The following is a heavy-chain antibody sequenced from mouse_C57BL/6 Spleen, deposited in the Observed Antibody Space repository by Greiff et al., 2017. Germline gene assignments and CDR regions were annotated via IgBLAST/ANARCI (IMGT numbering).Heavy chain of an antibody. CDR1: GFIFSDYG. J-gene: IGHJ2*01. Sequence: EVMLVESGGGLVKPGGSLKLSCAASGFIFSDYGMHWVRQAPEKGLEWVAYISSGSSTIYYADTVKGRFTISRDNAKNTLFLQMTSLRSEDTAMYYCARPGDGSFDYWGQGTTLTVSS. CDR3: ARPGDGSFDY. V-gene: IGHV5-17*01. CDR2: ISSGSSTI. D-gene: IGHD2-3*01.